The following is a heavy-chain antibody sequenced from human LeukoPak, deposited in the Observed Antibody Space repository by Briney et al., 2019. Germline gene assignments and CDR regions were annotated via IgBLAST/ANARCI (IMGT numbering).Heavy chain of an antibody. V-gene: IGHV4-59*08. J-gene: IGHJ3*02. Sequence: SETLSLTCTVSGGSISSYYWSWIRQPPGKGLEWIGYIYYSGSTNYNPSLKGRVTISIDTSKNQFSLKLGSVTAADTAVYSCARVGYSGALIGAFDIWGQGTMVTVSS. CDR3: ARVGYSGALIGAFDI. D-gene: IGHD1-26*01. CDR1: GGSISSYY. CDR2: IYYSGST.